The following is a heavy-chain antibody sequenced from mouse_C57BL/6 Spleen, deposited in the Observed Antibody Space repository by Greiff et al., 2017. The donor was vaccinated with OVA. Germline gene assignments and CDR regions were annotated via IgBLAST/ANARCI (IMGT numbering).Heavy chain of an antibody. CDR1: GYTFTSYW. Sequence: VQLQQPGAELVRPGSSVKLSCKASGYTFTSYWMHWVKQRPIQGLEWIGNIDPSDSETHYNQKFKDKATLTVDKSSSTAYMQLSSLTSEDSAVYYCAREGTGTWYFDVWGTGTTVTVSS. CDR3: AREGTGTWYFDV. V-gene: IGHV1-52*01. D-gene: IGHD4-1*01. CDR2: IDPSDSET. J-gene: IGHJ1*03.